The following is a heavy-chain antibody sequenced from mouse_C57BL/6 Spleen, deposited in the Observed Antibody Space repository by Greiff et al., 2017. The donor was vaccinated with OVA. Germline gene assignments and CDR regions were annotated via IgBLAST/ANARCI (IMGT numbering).Heavy chain of an antibody. V-gene: IGHV1-26*01. CDR3: ARRIEYYGSSPTKYFDV. Sequence: EVQLQQSGPELVKPGASVKISCKASGYTFTDYYMNWVKQSHGKSLEWIGDINPNNGGTSYNQKFKGKATLTVDKSSSTAYMELRSLTSEDSAVYYCARRIEYYGSSPTKYFDVWGTGTTVTVSS. CDR1: GYTFTDYY. D-gene: IGHD1-1*01. J-gene: IGHJ1*03. CDR2: INPNNGGT.